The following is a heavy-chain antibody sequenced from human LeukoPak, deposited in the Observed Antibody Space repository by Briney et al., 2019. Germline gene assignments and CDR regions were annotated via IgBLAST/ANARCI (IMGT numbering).Heavy chain of an antibody. D-gene: IGHD5-24*01. J-gene: IGHJ4*02. Sequence: GGSLRLSCAASGFTFSGSARHWVRQASGKVLEWVGRIRSKANSYATAYAASVKGRFTISRDDSKNTAYLQMNSLKTEDTAVYYCTGKMAVDDYWGQGTLVTVSS. CDR2: IRSKANSYAT. V-gene: IGHV3-73*01. CDR3: TGKMAVDDY. CDR1: GFTFSGSA.